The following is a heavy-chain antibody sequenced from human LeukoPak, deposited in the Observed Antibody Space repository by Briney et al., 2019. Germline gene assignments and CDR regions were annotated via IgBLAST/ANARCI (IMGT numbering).Heavy chain of an antibody. V-gene: IGHV3-53*01. J-gene: IGHJ4*02. Sequence: GGSLRLSCAASGFTFSSTYMTWVRQPPGKGLEWVSTFYSAGSPFYADSVKGRFTISRDSSTNTLFLQMNSLRAEDTAVYYCARDRGGPGRAGYFVDWGQGTQVTVSS. CDR1: GFTFSSTY. CDR2: FYSAGSP. CDR3: ARDRGGPGRAGYFVD. D-gene: IGHD5-24*01.